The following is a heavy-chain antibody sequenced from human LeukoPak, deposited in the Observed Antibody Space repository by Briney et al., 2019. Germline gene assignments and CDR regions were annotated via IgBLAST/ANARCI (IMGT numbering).Heavy chain of an antibody. V-gene: IGHV3-30*04. CDR1: GFTFSSYA. D-gene: IGHD4-11*01. Sequence: GGSLRLSCAASGFTFSSYAMHWVRQAPGKGREWVAVISYDGSNKYYADSVKGRFTISRDNSKNTLYLQMNSLRAEDTAVYYCARDWDSNSFDYWGQGTLVTASS. CDR2: ISYDGSNK. J-gene: IGHJ4*02. CDR3: ARDWDSNSFDY.